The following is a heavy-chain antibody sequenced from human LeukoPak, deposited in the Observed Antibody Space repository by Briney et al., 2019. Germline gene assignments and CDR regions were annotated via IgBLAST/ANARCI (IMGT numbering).Heavy chain of an antibody. CDR1: GGSISSSNW. CDR2: IYYSGST. Sequence: SETLSLTRAVSGGSISSSNWWSWVRQPPGKGLEWIGYIYYSGSTYYNPSLKSRVTISVDTSKNQFSLKLSSVTAADTAVYYCARESGGNSDYWGQGTLVTVSS. V-gene: IGHV4-4*02. CDR3: ARESGGNSDY. D-gene: IGHD4-23*01. J-gene: IGHJ4*02.